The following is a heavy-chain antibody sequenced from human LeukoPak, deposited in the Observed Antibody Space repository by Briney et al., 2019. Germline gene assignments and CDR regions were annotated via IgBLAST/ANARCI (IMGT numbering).Heavy chain of an antibody. CDR1: GYTFTNYW. J-gene: IGHJ5*02. V-gene: IGHV5-51*01. Sequence: GESLKISCKGSGYTFTNYWIGWVRQMPGKGLQWVAIIYPRDSETIYNPSFQGQVTISVDKSSSTAYLQWSSLKASDTAMYYCTRKNDGSNWFDPWGQGTLVTVSS. D-gene: IGHD1-1*01. CDR3: TRKNDGSNWFDP. CDR2: IYPRDSET.